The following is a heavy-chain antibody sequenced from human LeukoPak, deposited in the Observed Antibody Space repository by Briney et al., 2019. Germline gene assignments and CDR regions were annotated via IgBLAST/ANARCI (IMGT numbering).Heavy chain of an antibody. J-gene: IGHJ5*02. CDR2: INWNGGST. CDR3: ARDHSMVRGVIITSGWFDP. D-gene: IGHD3-10*01. Sequence: PGGSLRLSCAASGFTFDDYGMSWVRHAPGKGLEWVSGINWNGGSTGYADSVKGRFTISRDNARNSLYLQMNSLRAEDTALYYCARDHSMVRGVIITSGWFDPWGQGTLVTVSS. CDR1: GFTFDDYG. V-gene: IGHV3-20*04.